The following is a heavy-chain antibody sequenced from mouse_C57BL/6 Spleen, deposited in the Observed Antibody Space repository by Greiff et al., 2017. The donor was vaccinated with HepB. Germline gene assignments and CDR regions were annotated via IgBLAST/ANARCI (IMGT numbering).Heavy chain of an antibody. D-gene: IGHD2-3*01. J-gene: IGHJ3*01. CDR3: TRGDGYSAWFAY. CDR2: IDPETGGT. V-gene: IGHV1-15*01. Sequence: VKLMESGAELVRPGASVTLSCKASGYTFTDYEMHWVKQTPVHGLEWIGAIDPETGGTAYNQKFKGKAILTADKSSSTAYMELRSLTSEDSAVYYCTRGDGYSAWFAYWGQGTLVTVSA. CDR1: GYTFTDYE.